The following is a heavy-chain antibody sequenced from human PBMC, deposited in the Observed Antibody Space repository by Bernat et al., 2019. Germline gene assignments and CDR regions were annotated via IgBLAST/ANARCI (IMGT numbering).Heavy chain of an antibody. CDR2: ISSSSSYI. D-gene: IGHD5-12*01. CDR1: GFTFSSYS. CDR3: ARRYSGYDATFDY. Sequence: EVQLVESGGGLVKPGGSLRLSCAASGFTFSSYSMNWVRQAPGKGLEWVSSISSSSSYIYYADSVKGRFTISGDNAKNSLYLQMNGLRAEDTAVYYCARRYSGYDATFDYWGQGTLVTVSS. V-gene: IGHV3-21*01. J-gene: IGHJ4*02.